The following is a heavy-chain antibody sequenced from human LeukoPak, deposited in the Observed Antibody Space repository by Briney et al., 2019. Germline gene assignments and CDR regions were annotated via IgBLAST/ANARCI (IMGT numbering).Heavy chain of an antibody. CDR2: IYTSGST. CDR3: AREFCSSTSCYYFDY. D-gene: IGHD2-2*01. J-gene: IGHJ4*02. V-gene: IGHV4-4*07. CDR1: GGSISSYY. Sequence: SETLSLTCSVSGGSISSYYWSWIRQPAWKGLEWIGRIYTSGSTNYNPSLKSRVTMSVDTSKNQFSLKLSSVTAADTAVYYCAREFCSSTSCYYFDYWGQGTLVTVSS.